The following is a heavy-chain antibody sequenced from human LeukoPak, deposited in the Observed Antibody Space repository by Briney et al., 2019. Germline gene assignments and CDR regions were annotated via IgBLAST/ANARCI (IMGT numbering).Heavy chain of an antibody. CDR2: ISSSGSTI. Sequence: GGSLRLSCAASGSTFRSYEMNWVRQAPGKGLEWVSYISSSGSTIYYADSVKGRFTISRDNAKNTLYLQMNSLRAEDTAVYYCARVGYGGNSGDYWGQGTLVSVSS. CDR1: GSTFRSYE. D-gene: IGHD4-23*01. J-gene: IGHJ4*02. V-gene: IGHV3-48*03. CDR3: ARVGYGGNSGDY.